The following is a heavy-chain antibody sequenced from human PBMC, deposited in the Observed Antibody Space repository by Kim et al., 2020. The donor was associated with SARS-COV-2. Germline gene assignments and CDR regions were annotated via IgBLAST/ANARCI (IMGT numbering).Heavy chain of an antibody. Sequence: LTSRVIISVDTSKNHFSLKLNSVTAADTAVYYCARGAPYGSGNGGSFDPWGQGTLVTVSS. V-gene: IGHV4-61*03. J-gene: IGHJ5*02. D-gene: IGHD3-10*01. CDR3: ARGAPYGSGNGGSFDP.